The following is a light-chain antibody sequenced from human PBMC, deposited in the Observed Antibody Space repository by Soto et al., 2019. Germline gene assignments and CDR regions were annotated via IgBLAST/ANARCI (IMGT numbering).Light chain of an antibody. CDR3: QQYGSSPGRFT. V-gene: IGKV3-20*01. CDR1: QSVSSSY. J-gene: IGKJ3*01. Sequence: EIGLTQSPGTLSLSPGERATLSCRASQSVSSSYLAWYQQKPGQAPRLLIYGASSRATGIPDRFSGSGSGTDFTLTISRLEPEDFAVYYCQQYGSSPGRFTFGPGTKVDIK. CDR2: GAS.